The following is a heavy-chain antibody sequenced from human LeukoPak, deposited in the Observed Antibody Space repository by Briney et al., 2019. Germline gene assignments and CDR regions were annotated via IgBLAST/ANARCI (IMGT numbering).Heavy chain of an antibody. J-gene: IGHJ4*02. CDR2: IYHSGST. D-gene: IGHD3-22*01. CDR3: ARGYHDFSGYWLSYFDY. Sequence: SETLSLTCSVSGDSISSYYWTWIRQPPGKGLEWIGYIYHSGSTNYSPSLKSRVTISIDTSKNQFSLKLSSVTAADTAVYYCARGYHDFSGYWLSYFDYWGQGTLVTVSS. CDR1: GDSISSYY. V-gene: IGHV4-59*01.